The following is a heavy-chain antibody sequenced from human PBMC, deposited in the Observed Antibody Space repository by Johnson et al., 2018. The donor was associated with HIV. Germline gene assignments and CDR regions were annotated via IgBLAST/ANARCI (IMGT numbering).Heavy chain of an antibody. J-gene: IGHJ3*02. CDR2: IKQDGSEK. D-gene: IGHD2-15*01. Sequence: VQVVESGGGLVQPGGSLRLSCAASGFTFSRYWMSWVRQAPGKGLEWVANIKQDGSEKYYVDSVMGRFTISRDNAKHSLYLQMNSLRAEDTAVYYCARDPGVVEAPRSRVDAFDIWGQGTMVTVSS. V-gene: IGHV3-7*05. CDR3: ARDPGVVEAPRSRVDAFDI. CDR1: GFTFSRYW.